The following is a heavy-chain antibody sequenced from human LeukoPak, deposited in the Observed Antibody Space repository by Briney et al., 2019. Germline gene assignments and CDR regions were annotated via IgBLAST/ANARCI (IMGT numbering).Heavy chain of an antibody. J-gene: IGHJ4*02. CDR1: GGSFSGYY. V-gene: IGHV4-34*01. CDR2: INHSGST. Sequence: PSETLSLTCAVYGGSFSGYYWSWIRQPPGKGLERIGEINHSGSTNYNPSLKSRVTISVDTSKNQFSLKLSSVTAADTAVYYCARTMTGVRAVDYWGQGTLVTVSS. CDR3: ARTMTGVRAVDY. D-gene: IGHD3-10*01.